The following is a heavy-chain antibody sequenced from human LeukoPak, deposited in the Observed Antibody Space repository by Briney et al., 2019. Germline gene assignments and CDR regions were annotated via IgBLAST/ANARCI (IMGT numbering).Heavy chain of an antibody. Sequence: GGSLRLSCAASGFTFSSYAMHWVRQAPGKGLEWVAVISYDGSNKYYADSVKGRFTISRDNSKNTLYLQMNSLRAEDTAVYYCARDSVPNYYYYYGMDVWGQGTTVTVSS. CDR2: ISYDGSNK. CDR1: GFTFSSYA. J-gene: IGHJ6*02. V-gene: IGHV3-30*04. D-gene: IGHD4-11*01. CDR3: ARDSVPNYYYYYGMDV.